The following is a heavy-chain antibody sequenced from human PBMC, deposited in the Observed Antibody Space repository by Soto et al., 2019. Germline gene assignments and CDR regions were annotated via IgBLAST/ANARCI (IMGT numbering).Heavy chain of an antibody. CDR2: INHSGST. J-gene: IGHJ4*02. Sequence: QVQLQQWGAGLLKPSETLSLTCAVYGGSVSGYYWSWIRQSPGKGLEWIGEINHSGSTNYNPSLKGRVTISVDTSQNHFSLKLNSVTAADTAVYYCARRSSQVLRFGSFNYWGQGTLVTVSS. CDR1: GGSVSGYY. D-gene: IGHD3-3*01. V-gene: IGHV4-34*01. CDR3: ARRSSQVLRFGSFNY.